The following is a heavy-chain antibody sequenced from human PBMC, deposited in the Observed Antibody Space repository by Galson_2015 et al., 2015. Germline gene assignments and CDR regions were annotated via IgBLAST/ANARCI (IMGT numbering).Heavy chain of an antibody. J-gene: IGHJ4*02. V-gene: IGHV3-30*10. CDR3: ARGRWGTVTTPFEY. Sequence: ISYDGGNKEYTDSVKGRFTVSRDNSKNTLYLQMNSLTAEDTAVYYCARGRWGTVTTPFEYWGQGTLVTVPS. D-gene: IGHD4-17*01. CDR2: ISYDGGNK.